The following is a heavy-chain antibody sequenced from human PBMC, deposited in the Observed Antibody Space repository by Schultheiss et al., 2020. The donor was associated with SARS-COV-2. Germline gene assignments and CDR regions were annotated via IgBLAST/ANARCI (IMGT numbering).Heavy chain of an antibody. CDR1: GGSISANF. Sequence: SQTLSLTCTVSGGSISANFWSWIRQPPGKGLEWIGYIYYSGSTNYNPSLKSRVTISVDTSKNQFSLKLTSVTAADTAVYYCATTDYGDYVGYYYYYMDVWGKGTTVTVSS. J-gene: IGHJ6*03. CDR3: ATTDYGDYVGYYYYYMDV. CDR2: IYYSGST. V-gene: IGHV4-59*08. D-gene: IGHD4-17*01.